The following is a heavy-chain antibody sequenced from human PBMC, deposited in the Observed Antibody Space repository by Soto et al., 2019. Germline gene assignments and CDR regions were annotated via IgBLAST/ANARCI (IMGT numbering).Heavy chain of an antibody. Sequence: QVQLVQSGAEVKKPGSSVKVSCKASGGTFSSYAISWVRQAPGQGLEWMGGIIPIFGTANYAQKFQGRVTITEDKSTSTAYMELSSLRSEETAVYYCAMPAIWFGEIMGRWFDYWGQGTLVTVSS. CDR1: GGTFSSYA. J-gene: IGHJ4*02. V-gene: IGHV1-69*06. CDR3: AMPAIWFGEIMGRWFDY. D-gene: IGHD3-10*01. CDR2: IIPIFGTA.